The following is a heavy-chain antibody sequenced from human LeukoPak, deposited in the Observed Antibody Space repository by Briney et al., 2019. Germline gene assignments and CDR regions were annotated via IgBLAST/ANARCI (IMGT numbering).Heavy chain of an antibody. CDR1: GGTFSSYA. V-gene: IGHV1-69*01. Sequence: ASVKVSCKASGGTFSSYAISWVRQAPGQGLEWMGGIIPIFGTANYAQKFQGRVTITADESTSTAYMELSSLRSEDTAVYYCARYIAAAGIRGDYYYYGMDVWGQGTTVTVSS. CDR2: IIPIFGTA. D-gene: IGHD6-13*01. CDR3: ARYIAAAGIRGDYYYYGMDV. J-gene: IGHJ6*02.